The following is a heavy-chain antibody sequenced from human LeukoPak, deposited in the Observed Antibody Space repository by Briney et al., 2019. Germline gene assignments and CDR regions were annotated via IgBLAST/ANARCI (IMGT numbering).Heavy chain of an antibody. V-gene: IGHV4-59*12. J-gene: IGHJ4*02. Sequence: SETLSLTCTVSGGSISSYYWSWIRQPPGKGLEWVGYIYYSGSTNYNPSLKSRVTISVDTSKNQFSLKLSSVTAADTAVYYCARAFDDYGDYGLDCWGQGTLVTVSS. CDR2: IYYSGST. CDR1: GGSISSYY. CDR3: ARAFDDYGDYGLDC. D-gene: IGHD4-17*01.